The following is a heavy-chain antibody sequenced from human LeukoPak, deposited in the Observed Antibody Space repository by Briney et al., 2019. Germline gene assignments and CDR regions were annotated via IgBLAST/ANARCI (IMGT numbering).Heavy chain of an antibody. CDR1: GDXVSSNTAA. Sequence: SQTLSLTCAISGDXVSSNTAAWNWFRQSPSRGLEWLGRTYYRSTWSNHYAVSVQSRITITPDTSKNQFSLHLNSVTPEDTAVYYCARDWSGGSCFDYWGQGTLVTVSS. CDR2: TYYRSTWSN. V-gene: IGHV6-1*01. D-gene: IGHD2-15*01. CDR3: ARDWSGGSCFDY. J-gene: IGHJ4*02.